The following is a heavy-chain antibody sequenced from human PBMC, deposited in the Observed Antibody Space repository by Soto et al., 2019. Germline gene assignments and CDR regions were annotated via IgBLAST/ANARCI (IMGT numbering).Heavy chain of an antibody. J-gene: IGHJ4*02. Sequence: EVHLLESGGGLVQRGGSLRLSCAVSGFIFSNYAMSWVRQAPGKGREWVTSISGSGARTYYADSVKGRITTSRDNSKNTLFLQVSSLRDEDTAVYFCARGDSYYDFGIECWGQGTVVTVSS. CDR3: ARGDSYYDFGIEC. D-gene: IGHD3-3*01. CDR1: GFIFSNYA. V-gene: IGHV3-23*01. CDR2: ISGSGART.